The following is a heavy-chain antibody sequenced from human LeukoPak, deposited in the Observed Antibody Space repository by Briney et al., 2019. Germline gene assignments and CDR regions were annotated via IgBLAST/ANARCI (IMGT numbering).Heavy chain of an antibody. J-gene: IGHJ3*02. D-gene: IGHD4-17*01. Sequence: PGGTLRLSCAASGFTFSSYGMSWVRQAPGQGLGWVSAISGSGGSTYYADSVKGRFTISRDNSKNTLYLQMNSLRAEDTAVYYCAKDGPVYGDYEVGAFDIWGQGTMVTVSS. CDR3: AKDGPVYGDYEVGAFDI. CDR2: ISGSGGST. CDR1: GFTFSSYG. V-gene: IGHV3-23*01.